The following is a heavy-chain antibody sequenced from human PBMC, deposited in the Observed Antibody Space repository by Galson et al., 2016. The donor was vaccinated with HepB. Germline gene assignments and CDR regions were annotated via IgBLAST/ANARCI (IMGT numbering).Heavy chain of an antibody. D-gene: IGHD3-22*01. J-gene: IGHJ4*02. V-gene: IGHV6-1*01. Sequence: ALSGDSVSSSSAAWNWIRQSPSRGLEWLGRTYYRSKWYNDYGLSVKSRISIDPDTSKNQFSLQLNSVTPEDTAVYYCAASYFDSSGYAEGFDYWGQGTLVTVSS. CDR3: AASYFDSSGYAEGFDY. CDR1: GDSVSSSSAA. CDR2: TYYRSKWYN.